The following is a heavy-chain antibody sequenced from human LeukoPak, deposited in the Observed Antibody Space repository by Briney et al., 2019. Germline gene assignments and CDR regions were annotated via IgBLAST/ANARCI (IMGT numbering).Heavy chain of an antibody. CDR3: ARRSCSGGTCYESRGWFDS. Sequence: SETLSLTCTVSGGSISSGSYYWTWIRQPAGKGLEWIGRIYSSGSTYYNPSLKSRVTISVDTSKNQFSLKLSSVTAADTAVYYCARRSCSGGTCYESRGWFDSWGQGTLVTVSS. CDR2: IYSSGST. J-gene: IGHJ5*01. D-gene: IGHD2-15*01. V-gene: IGHV4-61*02. CDR1: GGSISSGSYY.